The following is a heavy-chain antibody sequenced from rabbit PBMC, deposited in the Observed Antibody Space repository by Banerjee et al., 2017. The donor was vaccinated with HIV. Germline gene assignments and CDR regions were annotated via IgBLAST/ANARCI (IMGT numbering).Heavy chain of an antibody. CDR3: ARDLAGVIGWNFNL. Sequence: QEQLEESGGDLVKPEGSLTLTCTASGFSFSSGYVMCWVRQAPGKGLEWIACIYTTSGRTWYASWVNGRFTISRSTSLNTVDLKMTSLTAADTASYFCARDLAGVIGWNFNLWGPGTLVTVS. CDR1: GFSFSSGYV. D-gene: IGHD4-1*01. J-gene: IGHJ4*01. CDR2: IYTTSGRT. V-gene: IGHV1S43*01.